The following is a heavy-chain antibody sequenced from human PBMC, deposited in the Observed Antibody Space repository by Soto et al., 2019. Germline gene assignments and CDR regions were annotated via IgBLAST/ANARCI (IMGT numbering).Heavy chain of an antibody. CDR2: ISYDGSNK. CDR1: GFTFSSYA. J-gene: IGHJ4*02. CDR3: ARVTTVVTTAYYFDY. Sequence: QVQLVESGGGVVQPGRSLRLSCAASGFTFSSYAMHWVRQAPGKGLEWVAVISYDGSNKYYADSVKGRFTISRDNSKNTLYLQMHSLGAEDTAVYYCARVTTVVTTAYYFDYWGQGTLVTVSS. V-gene: IGHV3-30-3*01. D-gene: IGHD4-17*01.